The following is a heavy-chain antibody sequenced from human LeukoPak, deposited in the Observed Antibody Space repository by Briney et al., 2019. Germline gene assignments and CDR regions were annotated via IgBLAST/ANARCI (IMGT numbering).Heavy chain of an antibody. CDR1: GFTFSSYW. CDR2: INSDGSST. Sequence: PGGSLRLSCAASGFTFSSYWMHWVRQAPGKGLVWASRINSDGSSTSYADSVKGRFTISRDNAKNTLYLQMNSLRAEDTAVYYCARVGDYSNYVSYYGMDVWGQGTTVTVSS. D-gene: IGHD4-11*01. J-gene: IGHJ6*02. V-gene: IGHV3-74*01. CDR3: ARVGDYSNYVSYYGMDV.